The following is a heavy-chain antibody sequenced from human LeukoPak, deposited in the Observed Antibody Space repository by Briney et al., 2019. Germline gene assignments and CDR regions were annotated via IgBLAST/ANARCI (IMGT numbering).Heavy chain of an antibody. D-gene: IGHD6-13*01. CDR3: ARDPGYSSSWPNPFDY. V-gene: IGHV3-48*03. CDR2: ISSGASTI. J-gene: IGHJ4*02. CDR1: GFTFSSYE. Sequence: GGSLRLSCVASGFTFSSYEMNWVRKAPGQGLEWVSYISSGASTIYYADSAKGRFTISRDNAKTSLYLQMNSLRAEDTAVYYCARDPGYSSSWPNPFDYWGQGTLVTVSS.